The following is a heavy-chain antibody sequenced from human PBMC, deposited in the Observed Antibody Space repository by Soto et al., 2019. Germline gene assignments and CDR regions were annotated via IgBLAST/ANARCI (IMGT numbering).Heavy chain of an antibody. J-gene: IGHJ4*02. Sequence: EVQLVESGGGLVQPGGSLRLSCAASGFTFISYAMHWVRQAPGKGLEYVSAISSNGGSTYYANSVKGRFTISRDNSKNTLYLQMGSLRAEDMAVYYCARVAYGSGSYYIDYWGQGTLVTVSS. D-gene: IGHD3-10*01. CDR1: GFTFISYA. CDR2: ISSNGGST. CDR3: ARVAYGSGSYYIDY. V-gene: IGHV3-64*01.